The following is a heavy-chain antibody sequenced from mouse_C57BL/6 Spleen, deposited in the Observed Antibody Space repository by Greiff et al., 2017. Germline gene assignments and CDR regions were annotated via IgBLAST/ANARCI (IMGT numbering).Heavy chain of an antibody. J-gene: IGHJ4*01. V-gene: IGHV3-6*01. D-gene: IGHD2-4*01. Sequence: EVQLQQSGPGLVKPSQSLSLTCSVTGYSITSGYYWNWIRQFPGNKLEWMGYISYDGSNNYNPSLKNRISITRDTSKNQFFLKLNSVTTEDTATYYCASYPYDYDYYAMDYWGQGTSVTVSS. CDR2: ISYDGSN. CDR3: ASYPYDYDYYAMDY. CDR1: GYSITSGYY.